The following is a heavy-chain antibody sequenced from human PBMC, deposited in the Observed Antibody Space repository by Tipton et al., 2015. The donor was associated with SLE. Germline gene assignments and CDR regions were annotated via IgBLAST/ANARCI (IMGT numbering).Heavy chain of an antibody. CDR1: GGTFSNHA. J-gene: IGHJ4*02. Sequence: QSGAEVKKPGSSVKASCKASGGTFSNHAMSWVRQAPGQGLEWMGGILPIFGTANYAQKFQGRVTITTDESTNTAYMELSSLRSDDTAVYYCARDRVQNWNYVRYFEYWGQGTLVTVSS. V-gene: IGHV1-69*05. D-gene: IGHD1-7*01. CDR3: ARDRVQNWNYVRYFEY. CDR2: ILPIFGTA.